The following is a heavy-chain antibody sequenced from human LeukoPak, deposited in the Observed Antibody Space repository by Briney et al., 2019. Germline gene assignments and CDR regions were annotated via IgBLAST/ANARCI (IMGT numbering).Heavy chain of an antibody. D-gene: IGHD2-2*02. V-gene: IGHV5-51*01. CDR2: IYTRDSDN. CDR1: GYSFTNYW. CDR3: ARPDTYCSSTSCYIGYFQH. Sequence: ESLKISCQASGYSFTNYWIGWVRQMPGKGLEWMGIIYTRDSDNRYSPSFQGQVTISADKSISTAYLQWSSLKASDTAMYYCARPDTYCSSTSCYIGYFQHWGQGTLVTVSS. J-gene: IGHJ1*01.